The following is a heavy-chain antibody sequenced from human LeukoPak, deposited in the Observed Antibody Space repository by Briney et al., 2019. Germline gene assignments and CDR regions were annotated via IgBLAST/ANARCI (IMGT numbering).Heavy chain of an antibody. V-gene: IGHV1-8*01. J-gene: IGHJ5*02. CDR3: ARVRGYCSSTSCYGWWFDP. Sequence: ASVKVSRKASGYTFTSYDINWVRQATGQGLEWMGWMNPNSGNTGYAQKFQGRVTMTRSTSISTAYMELSSLRSEDTAVYYCARVRGYCSSTSCYGWWFDPWGQGTLVTVSS. CDR1: GYTFTSYD. CDR2: MNPNSGNT. D-gene: IGHD2-2*01.